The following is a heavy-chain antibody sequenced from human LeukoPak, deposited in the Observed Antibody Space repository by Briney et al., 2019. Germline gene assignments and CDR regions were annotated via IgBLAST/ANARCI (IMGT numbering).Heavy chain of an antibody. CDR3: ATSTEGDGYNLFDY. CDR1: GFTFSSYW. D-gene: IGHD5-24*01. V-gene: IGHV3-7*01. CDR2: IKQDGSEK. J-gene: IGHJ4*02. Sequence: GGSLRLSCAASGFTFSSYWMSWVRQAPGKGLEWVANIKQDGSEKYYVDSVKGRFTISRDNAKNSLYLQMNSLRAEDTAVYYCATSTEGDGYNLFDYWGQGTLVTVSS.